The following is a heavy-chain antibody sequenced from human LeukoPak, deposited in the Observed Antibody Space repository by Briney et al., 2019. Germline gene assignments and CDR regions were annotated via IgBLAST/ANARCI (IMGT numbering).Heavy chain of an antibody. CDR1: GFTFRDFS. V-gene: IGHV3-43*02. CDR3: AKGSNSLSFNFDY. D-gene: IGHD2/OR15-2a*01. Sequence: GGSLRLSCAASGFTFRDFSMHWVRQAPGKGLEWVSLVSGDGGVTHYADSVKGRFTISRDNSKNSLYLQMSSLRVEDTAFYYCAKGSNSLSFNFDYWGQGTLVTVSS. CDR2: VSGDGGVT. J-gene: IGHJ4*02.